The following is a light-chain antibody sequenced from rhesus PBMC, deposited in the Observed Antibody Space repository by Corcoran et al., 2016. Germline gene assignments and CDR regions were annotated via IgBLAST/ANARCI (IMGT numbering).Light chain of an antibody. J-gene: IGKJ2*01. CDR2: KAS. Sequence: DIQMTQSPSSLSASVGDKVTITCQASPSINSWLAWYQQKPGKAPKPLIYKASSLERGGPSRFSGSGSGTDFTLTISSLQPEDFATYYCQQYNSAPYTFGQGTKVEIK. CDR1: PSINSW. V-gene: IGKV1-16*01. CDR3: QQYNSAPYT.